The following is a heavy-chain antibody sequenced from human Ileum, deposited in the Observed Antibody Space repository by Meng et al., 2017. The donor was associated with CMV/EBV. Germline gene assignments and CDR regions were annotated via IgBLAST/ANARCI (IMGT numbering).Heavy chain of an antibody. Sequence: QVQLVQSGAEVKESGASAKVSCQASGYTFGSQDFTWVRQAPGQGLEWMGWINSYNGDTNYAQKFQGRVTMTTDTSTSTAYMELNSLKSDDTAVYYCARGIDYWGQGTLVTVSS. CDR1: GYTFGSQD. V-gene: IGHV1-18*01. J-gene: IGHJ4*02. CDR2: INSYNGDT. CDR3: ARGIDY.